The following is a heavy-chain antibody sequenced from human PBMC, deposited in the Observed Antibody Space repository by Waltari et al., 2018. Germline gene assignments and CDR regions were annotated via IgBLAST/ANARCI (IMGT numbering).Heavy chain of an antibody. J-gene: IGHJ4*02. CDR3: ARGPPLGPWAYFDY. CDR2: INHRGRT. Sequence: QVQLQRWGAGLLKPSATLSLTCAVYGGSVGGYYWRGIGQTPGKGLECIGEINHRGRTNYNPAPKSPVTISLARSKNQCSLQLSCVTSAETAVYDCARGPPLGPWAYFDYWGQGTLVTVSS. V-gene: IGHV4-34*01. CDR1: GGSVGGYY. D-gene: IGHD3-16*01.